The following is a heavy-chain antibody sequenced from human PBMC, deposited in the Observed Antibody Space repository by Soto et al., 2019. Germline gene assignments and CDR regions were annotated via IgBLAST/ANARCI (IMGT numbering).Heavy chain of an antibody. CDR3: ARQGVVIFNYFDY. J-gene: IGHJ4*02. CDR2: ISSSSSYI. CDR1: GFTFSSYS. D-gene: IGHD3-3*01. Sequence: EVQLVESWGGLVKPGGSLRLSCAASGFTFSSYSMNWVRQAPGKGLEWVSSISSSSSYIYYADSVKGRFTISRDNAKNSLYLQMNSLRAEDTAVYYCARQGVVIFNYFDYWGQGTLVTVSS. V-gene: IGHV3-21*01.